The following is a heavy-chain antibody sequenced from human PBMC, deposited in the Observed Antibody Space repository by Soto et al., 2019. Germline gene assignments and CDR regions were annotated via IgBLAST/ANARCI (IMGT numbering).Heavy chain of an antibody. D-gene: IGHD1-1*01. CDR3: ARRFLGTGRYFDY. CDR2: INQSGST. Sequence: QVQLQQSGAGLLRPSETLSLSCAVYGASFSGYYWNWIRQPPGKGLEWIGEINQSGSTNYSPSLETRVTISVDRSKKQFSLRVSSVTAADTAVYYCARRFLGTGRYFDYWGQGALVTVSS. CDR1: GASFSGYY. V-gene: IGHV4-34*02. J-gene: IGHJ4*02.